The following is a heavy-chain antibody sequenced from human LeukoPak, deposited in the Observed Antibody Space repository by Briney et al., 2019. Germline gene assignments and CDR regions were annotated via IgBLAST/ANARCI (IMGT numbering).Heavy chain of an antibody. CDR1: GFTVSSNY. D-gene: IGHD3-10*01. CDR2: TYSGGTT. CDR3: AKDLRGLDAFDI. J-gene: IGHJ3*02. Sequence: GGSLRLSCAASGFTVSSNYMSWVRQAPGQGLEWVSATYSGGTTYYADSVKGRFTISRDNAKNSLYLQMNSLRAEDTAVYYCAKDLRGLDAFDIWGQGTMVTASS. V-gene: IGHV3-53*01.